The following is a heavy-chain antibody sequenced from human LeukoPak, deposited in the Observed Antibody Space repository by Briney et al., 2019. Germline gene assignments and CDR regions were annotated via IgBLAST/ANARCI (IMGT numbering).Heavy chain of an antibody. CDR2: IDSGSIYI. CDR3: ARETFYYYDSSDYYGIFDY. Sequence: GGSLRLSCAASGFTFSSYSMSWVRQAPGKGLEWVSSIDSGSIYIYYVDSVKGRFTISRDNAKNSLYLQMNSLRAEDTAVYYCARETFYYYDSSDYYGIFDYWGQGTLVSVSS. J-gene: IGHJ4*02. CDR1: GFTFSSYS. D-gene: IGHD3-22*01. V-gene: IGHV3-21*01.